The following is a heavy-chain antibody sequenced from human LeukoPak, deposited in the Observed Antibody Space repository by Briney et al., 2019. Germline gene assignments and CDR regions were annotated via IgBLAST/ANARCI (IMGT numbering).Heavy chain of an antibody. CDR3: ARGGGRLLLWFGETCLDY. D-gene: IGHD3-10*01. Sequence: SETLSLTCTVSGGSISSGDYYWSWIRQPPGKGLEWIGYTYYSGSTYYNPSLKSRVTISVDTSKNQFSLKLSSVTAADTAVYYCARGGGRLLLWFGETCLDYWGQGTLVTVSS. J-gene: IGHJ4*02. CDR1: GGSISSGDYY. CDR2: TYYSGST. V-gene: IGHV4-30-4*08.